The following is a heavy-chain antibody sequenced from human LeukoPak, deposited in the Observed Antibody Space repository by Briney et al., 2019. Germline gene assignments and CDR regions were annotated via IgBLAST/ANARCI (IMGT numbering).Heavy chain of an antibody. V-gene: IGHV3-7*01. D-gene: IGHD1-26*01. CDR1: GFTFSNYW. CDR2: IKEDGSEK. Sequence: GGSLRLSCAASGFTFSNYWMSWVRQAPGKGLEWVANIKEDGSEKNYVDSVRGRFTISRDNSKNTLYLQMNSLRAEDTAVYYCARDRVGATDYFDYWGQGTLVTVSS. J-gene: IGHJ4*02. CDR3: ARDRVGATDYFDY.